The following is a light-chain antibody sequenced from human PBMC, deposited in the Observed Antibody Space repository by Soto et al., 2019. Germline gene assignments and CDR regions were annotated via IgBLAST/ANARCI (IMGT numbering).Light chain of an antibody. CDR2: DVS. CDR1: QNVANY. Sequence: IVLTQSPATLSLSPGERATLSCRASQNVANYLDWYQQKPGQAPRLLIYDVSTRATGVPARFSGTGSETDFTLTISGLQSEDSAVYFCQQYNNWPFSFGQGTRLEIK. J-gene: IGKJ5*01. CDR3: QQYNNWPFS. V-gene: IGKV3-15*01.